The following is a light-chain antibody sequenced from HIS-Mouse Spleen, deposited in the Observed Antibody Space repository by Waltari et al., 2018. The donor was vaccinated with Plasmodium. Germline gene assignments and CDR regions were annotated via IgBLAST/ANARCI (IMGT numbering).Light chain of an antibody. Sequence: EIVMTQSPATLSVSPGDRATLSCRASQSVSSNLAWYQQKPGQAPRLLIYGASTRATGIPAMFSGSGSGTEFTLTISSLQSEDFAVYYCQHYDNWSFTFGPGTKVDIK. CDR1: QSVSSN. V-gene: IGKV3-15*01. J-gene: IGKJ3*01. CDR3: QHYDNWSFT. CDR2: GAS.